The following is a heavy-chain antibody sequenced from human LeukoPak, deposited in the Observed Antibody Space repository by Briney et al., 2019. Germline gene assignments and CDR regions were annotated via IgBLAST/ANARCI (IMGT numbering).Heavy chain of an antibody. D-gene: IGHD3-3*01. Sequence: SETLSLTCAVYGGSFSGYYWSWIRQPPGKGLEWIGEINHSGSTNYNPSLKSRVTISVDTSKNQFSLKLSSVTAADTAVYYCARRWSGYSRLNWFDPWGQGTLVTVPS. CDR1: GGSFSGYY. V-gene: IGHV4-34*01. J-gene: IGHJ5*02. CDR2: INHSGST. CDR3: ARRWSGYSRLNWFDP.